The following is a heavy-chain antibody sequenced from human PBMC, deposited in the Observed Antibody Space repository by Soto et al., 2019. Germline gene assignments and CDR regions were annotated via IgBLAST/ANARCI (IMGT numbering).Heavy chain of an antibody. CDR2: INHSGST. CDR3: ARVGRSSGWRGYYHYYMNF. D-gene: IGHD6-19*01. Sequence: TXXTLSLTCAVYGGSFSGYYWSWIRQPPGKGLEWIGEINHSGSTNYNPSLKSRVTISVDTSKNQFSLKLSSVTAADTAVYYCARVGRSSGWRGYYHYYMNFWGKGTTVPVSS. CDR1: GGSFSGYY. V-gene: IGHV4-34*01. J-gene: IGHJ6*03.